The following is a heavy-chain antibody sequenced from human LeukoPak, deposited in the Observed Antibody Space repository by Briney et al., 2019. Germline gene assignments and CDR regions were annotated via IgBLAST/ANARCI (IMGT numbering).Heavy chain of an antibody. J-gene: IGHJ4*02. CDR3: ERDWFKRLGELSPDRAFDY. CDR1: GFTFDDSV. V-gene: IGHV3-20*04. D-gene: IGHD3-16*02. Sequence: PGGSLRLSCAASGFTFDDSVMSWVRQAPGKGLEWVSGINLNGGSTGYADSVKGRFTISRDNAKNSLYLQMSSLRAEDTALYYCERDWFKRLGELSPDRAFDYWGQGTLVTVSS. CDR2: INLNGGST.